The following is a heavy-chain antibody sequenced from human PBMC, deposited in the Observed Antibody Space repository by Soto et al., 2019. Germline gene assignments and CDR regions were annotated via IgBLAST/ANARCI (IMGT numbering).Heavy chain of an antibody. V-gene: IGHV4-59*01. CDR3: ARSGDALVYYYYGMDV. CDR1: GGSISSYY. Sequence: SETLSLTCTVSGGSISSYYWSWIRQPPGKGLEWIGYIYYSGSTNYNPSLKSRVTISLDTSKNQFSLKLSSVTAADTAVYYCARSGDALVYYYYGMDVWGQGTTVTVSS. D-gene: IGHD2-21*02. J-gene: IGHJ6*02. CDR2: IYYSGST.